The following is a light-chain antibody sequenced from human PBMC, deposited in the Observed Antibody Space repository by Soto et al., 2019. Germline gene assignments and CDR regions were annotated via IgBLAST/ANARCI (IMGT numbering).Light chain of an antibody. CDR1: QSVSSSY. CDR3: QQYGSSPLT. V-gene: IGKV3-20*01. Sequence: ALTQSSGTVSVSLLDSAISFCNPSQSVSSSYLAWYQQKPGQAPRLLIYGASSRATGIPDRFSGSGSGTDFTLTISRLEPEDFAVYYCQQYGSSPLTFGGGTKVDI. CDR2: GAS. J-gene: IGKJ4*01.